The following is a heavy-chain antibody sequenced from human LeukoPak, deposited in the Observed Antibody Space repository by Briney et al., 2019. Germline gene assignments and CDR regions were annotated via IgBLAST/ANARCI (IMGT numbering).Heavy chain of an antibody. J-gene: IGHJ6*03. D-gene: IGHD3-3*01. CDR2: IIPIFGTA. Sequence: ASVKVSCKASGGTFSSYAISWVRQAPGQGLEWMGGIIPIFGTANYAQKFQGRVTITADKSTSTAYMELSSLRSEDTAVYYCASGFWRGPRPYCMDVWGKGTTVTVSS. V-gene: IGHV1-69*06. CDR3: ASGFWRGPRPYCMDV. CDR1: GGTFSSYA.